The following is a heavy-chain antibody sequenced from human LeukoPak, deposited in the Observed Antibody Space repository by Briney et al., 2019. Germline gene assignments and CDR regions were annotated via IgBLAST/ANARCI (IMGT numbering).Heavy chain of an antibody. D-gene: IGHD6-13*01. CDR2: ISRGGNSK. CDR1: GFTFSSYV. J-gene: IGHJ4*02. Sequence: GGSLRLSCAASGFTFSSYVMSWVRQAPGKGLEWVSSISRGGNSKYSADSVKGRFTISRDNAKNSLDLQMDSLRPEDTAVYYCARDHQYSSSWYSSVRFDYWGQGTLVTVSS. V-gene: IGHV3-21*04. CDR3: ARDHQYSSSWYSSVRFDY.